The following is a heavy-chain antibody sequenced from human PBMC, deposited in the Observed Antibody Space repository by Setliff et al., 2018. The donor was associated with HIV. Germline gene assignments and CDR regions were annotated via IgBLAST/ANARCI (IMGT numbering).Heavy chain of an antibody. Sequence: SVKVSCKASGGTFSTYAVSWVRQAPGQGLEWMGGIIPIFGKAHYAQKFQGRVTITADESTSTAYMELSSLRSEDTAVYYCAIPFMTNGDYIFDYWGQGTLVTVSS. D-gene: IGHD4-17*01. CDR2: IIPIFGKA. V-gene: IGHV1-69*13. J-gene: IGHJ4*02. CDR3: AIPFMTNGDYIFDY. CDR1: GGTFSTYA.